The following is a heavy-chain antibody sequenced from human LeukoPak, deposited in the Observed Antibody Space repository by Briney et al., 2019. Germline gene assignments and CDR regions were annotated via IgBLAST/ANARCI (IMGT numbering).Heavy chain of an antibody. CDR3: ATLDYYGSGSYGFDY. J-gene: IGHJ4*02. CDR2: FDPEDGET. CDR1: GYTFTGYY. Sequence: GASVKVSCKASGYTFTGYYMHWVRQAPGQGLEWMGGFDPEDGETIYAQKFQGRVTMTEDTSTDTAYMELSSLRSEDTAVYYCATLDYYGSGSYGFDYWGQGTLVTVSS. V-gene: IGHV1-24*01. D-gene: IGHD3-10*01.